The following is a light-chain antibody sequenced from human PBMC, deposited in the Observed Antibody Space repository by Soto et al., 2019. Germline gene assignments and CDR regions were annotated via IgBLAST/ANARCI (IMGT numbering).Light chain of an antibody. CDR2: DVS. V-gene: IGLV2-14*03. Sequence: QCALTQAASGSGSPGQSITISCTGTSSDVGTYEYVSWYQHHPGKAPKLMIYDVSNRPSGVSDRFSGSKSGNTASLTISGLQAEDEADYYCSSYASNGDVLFGGGTKLTVL. CDR1: SSDVGTYEY. CDR3: SSYASNGDVL. J-gene: IGLJ2*01.